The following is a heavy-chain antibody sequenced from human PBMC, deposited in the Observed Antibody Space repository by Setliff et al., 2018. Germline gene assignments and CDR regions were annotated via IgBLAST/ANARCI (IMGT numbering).Heavy chain of an antibody. CDR2: IYPGDSDT. Sequence: GESLKISCKGSGYSFTSYWIGWVRQMPGKGLEWMGIIYPGDSDTRYNPSFKGQVTMSLDRSITTAYLQWDSLKASDTAIYYCAQKHQRASWAFDPWGRGTLVTVSS. J-gene: IGHJ5*02. D-gene: IGHD2-2*01. CDR1: GYSFTSYW. CDR3: AQKHQRASWAFDP. V-gene: IGHV5-51*01.